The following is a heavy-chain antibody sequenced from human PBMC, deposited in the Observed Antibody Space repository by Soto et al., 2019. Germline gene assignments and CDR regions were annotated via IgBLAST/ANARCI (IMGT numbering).Heavy chain of an antibody. CDR2: IGSSSGSI. D-gene: IGHD1-7*01. Sequence: EVQLVESGGGLVQPGGSLRLSCAASGFTFSSYSMNWVRQAPGKGLEWISYIGSSSGSIYYADSVKGRFTISREDAKNSAYLQMNSLRDEDTAVYYCARDPLPGTSHFDYWGQGTLVTVSS. CDR1: GFTFSSYS. J-gene: IGHJ4*02. V-gene: IGHV3-48*02. CDR3: ARDPLPGTSHFDY.